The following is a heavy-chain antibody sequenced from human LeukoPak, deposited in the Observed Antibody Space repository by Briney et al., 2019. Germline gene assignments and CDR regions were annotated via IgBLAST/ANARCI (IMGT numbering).Heavy chain of an antibody. CDR3: AKHSGLVRSYGYTDY. CDR2: ISGSGGST. J-gene: IGHJ4*02. Sequence: GGSLRLSCAASGFTFSSYAMSWVRQAPGKGLEWVSAISGSGGSTYYADSVKGRFTTSRDNSKNTLYLQMNSLRAEDTAVYYCAKHSGLVRSYGYTDYWGQGTLVTVSS. D-gene: IGHD5-18*01. CDR1: GFTFSSYA. V-gene: IGHV3-23*01.